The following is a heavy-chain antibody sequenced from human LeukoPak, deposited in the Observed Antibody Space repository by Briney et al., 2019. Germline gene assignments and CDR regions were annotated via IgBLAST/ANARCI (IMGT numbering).Heavy chain of an antibody. CDR3: ASSRGRYSYGYGYFDY. Sequence: PSETLSLTCAVYGGSFSGYYWSWIRQPPGKGLEWIGEINHSGSTNYNPSLKSRVTISVDTSKNQFSLKLSSVTAADTAVYYCASSRGRYSYGYGYFDYWGQGTPVTVAS. V-gene: IGHV4-34*01. CDR2: INHSGST. CDR1: GGSFSGYY. J-gene: IGHJ4*02. D-gene: IGHD5-18*01.